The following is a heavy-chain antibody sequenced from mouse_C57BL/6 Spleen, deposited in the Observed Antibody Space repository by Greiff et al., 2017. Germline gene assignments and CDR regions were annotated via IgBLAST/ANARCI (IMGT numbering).Heavy chain of an antibody. V-gene: IGHV1-15*01. CDR2: IDPETGGT. CDR3: TRVPTTVADY. J-gene: IGHJ2*01. CDR1: GYTFTDYE. D-gene: IGHD1-1*01. Sequence: LQESGAELVRPGASVTLSCKASGYTFTDYEMHWVQQTPVHGLEWIGAIDPETGGTAYNQKFKGKAILTADKSSSTAYMELRSLTSEDSAVYYCTRVPTTVADYWGQGTTLTVSS.